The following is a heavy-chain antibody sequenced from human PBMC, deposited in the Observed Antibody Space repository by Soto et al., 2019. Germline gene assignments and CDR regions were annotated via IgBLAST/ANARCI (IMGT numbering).Heavy chain of an antibody. CDR2: IIPIFGTA. D-gene: IGHD6-19*01. V-gene: IGHV1-69*13. J-gene: IGHJ4*02. CDR3: ARGSHSPGIAVAGYYF. CDR1: GVPFSSYA. Sequence: GASVKVSCKASGVPFSSYAINWVRQAPGQGLEWMGGIIPIFGTASYAQRFQGRVTITADESTSTAYMELSSLTSEDTAMYYCARGSHSPGIAVAGYYFWGQGTLVTVSS.